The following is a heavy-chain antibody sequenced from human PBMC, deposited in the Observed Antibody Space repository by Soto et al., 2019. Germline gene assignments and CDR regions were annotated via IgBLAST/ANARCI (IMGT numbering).Heavy chain of an antibody. D-gene: IGHD5-12*01. CDR1: GFTFSSYA. CDR3: AKGGGYDFNSYYYGMDV. J-gene: IGHJ6*02. CDR2: ISGSGGST. Sequence: GGSLRLSCAASGFTFSSYAMSWVRQAPGKGLEWVSAISGSGGSTYYADSVKGRFTISRDNSKNTLYLQMNSLRAEDTAVYYCAKGGGYDFNSYYYGMDVWGQGTTVTVSS. V-gene: IGHV3-23*01.